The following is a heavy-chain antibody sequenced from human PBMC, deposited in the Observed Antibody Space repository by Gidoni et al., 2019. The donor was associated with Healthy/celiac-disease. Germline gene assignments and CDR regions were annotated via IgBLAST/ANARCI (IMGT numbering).Heavy chain of an antibody. J-gene: IGHJ6*03. D-gene: IGHD4-17*01. CDR1: GRSISRGSYY. Sequence: QVQLQESGPGLVKPSQPLSLTCTVSGRSISRGSYYWSWIRQPAGKGLEWIGRIYTSGSTNYNPALKSRVTISVDTSKNQFSLKLSSVTAADTAVYYCARGPGQTTVTRGPYYYYYYMDVWGKGTTVTVSS. CDR3: ARGPGQTTVTRGPYYYYYYMDV. CDR2: IYTSGST. V-gene: IGHV4-61*02.